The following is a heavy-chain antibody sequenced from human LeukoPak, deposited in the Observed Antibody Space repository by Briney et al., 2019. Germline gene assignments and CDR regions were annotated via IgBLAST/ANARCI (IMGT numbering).Heavy chain of an antibody. D-gene: IGHD1-26*01. CDR3: ARDVGVYYYYYMDV. Sequence: SETLSLTCVVSDYSITSGFYWGWIRQPPGKGLEWIGTIYHSGSTYYNPSLKSRVTISIDTSKNQFSLKLSSVTAADTAVYYCARDVGVYYYYYMDVWGKGTTVTVSS. CDR1: DYSITSGFY. CDR2: IYHSGST. J-gene: IGHJ6*03. V-gene: IGHV4-38-2*02.